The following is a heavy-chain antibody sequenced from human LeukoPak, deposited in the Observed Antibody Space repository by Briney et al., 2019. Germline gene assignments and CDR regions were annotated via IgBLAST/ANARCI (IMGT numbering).Heavy chain of an antibody. Sequence: SETLSLTCTVCGGSISSYYWSWIRQPPGKGMEWIGYIYYSGSTNYNPSLKSRVTISVDTSKNQFSLKLSSVTAADTAVYYCASTPAHDDILTGYFYFDYWGQGTLVTVSS. D-gene: IGHD3-9*01. CDR3: ASTPAHDDILTGYFYFDY. J-gene: IGHJ4*02. CDR1: GGSISSYY. V-gene: IGHV4-59*08. CDR2: IYYSGST.